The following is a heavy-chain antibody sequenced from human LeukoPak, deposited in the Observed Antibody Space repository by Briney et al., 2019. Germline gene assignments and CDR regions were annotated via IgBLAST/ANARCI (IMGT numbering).Heavy chain of an antibody. D-gene: IGHD3-22*01. CDR1: GFTFTTYA. Sequence: QSGGSLRLSCEASGFTFTTYAMSWVRQAPGKGLQWVGFIRSKTYGGATDYAASVKGRFTISRDDSKSIAYLQMNSPKTEDTGVYYCTRDNYDGNAYFSDYWGQGTLVTVSS. CDR3: TRDNYDGNAYFSDY. CDR2: IRSKTYGGAT. V-gene: IGHV3-49*04. J-gene: IGHJ4*02.